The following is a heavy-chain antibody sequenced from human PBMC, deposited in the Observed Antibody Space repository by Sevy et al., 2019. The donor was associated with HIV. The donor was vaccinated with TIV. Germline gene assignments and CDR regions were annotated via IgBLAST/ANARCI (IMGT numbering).Heavy chain of an antibody. V-gene: IGHV3-23*01. CDR2: ISGSGGST. CDR1: GFTFSSYA. Sequence: GGSLRLSCAASGFTFSSYAMSWVRQAPGKGLEWVSAISGSGGSTYYADSVKGRFTISRDNSKNTLYLQMNSLRAEDMAVYYCAKDRIAAAGQQYFDYWGQGTLVTVSS. D-gene: IGHD6-13*01. J-gene: IGHJ4*02. CDR3: AKDRIAAAGQQYFDY.